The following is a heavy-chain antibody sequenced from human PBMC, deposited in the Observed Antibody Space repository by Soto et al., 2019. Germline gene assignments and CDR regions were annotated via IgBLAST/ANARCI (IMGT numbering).Heavy chain of an antibody. CDR1: GFPFRSYA. D-gene: IGHD2-2*01. CDR3: AKDSQSVSVSAARVYGMDV. Sequence: PGGSLRLSCAGSGFPFRSYAMTWVRQAPGKGLEWVSTLSDSGGHTYYADSVKGRFTISRDNPKNTLYLQMNSLRAEDTAVYYCAKDSQSVSVSAARVYGMDVWGQGTTVTVSS. J-gene: IGHJ6*02. CDR2: LSDSGGHT. V-gene: IGHV3-23*01.